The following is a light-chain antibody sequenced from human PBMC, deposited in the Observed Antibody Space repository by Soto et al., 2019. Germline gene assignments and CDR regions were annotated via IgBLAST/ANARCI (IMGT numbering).Light chain of an antibody. CDR2: SNH. CDR3: AAWDDSLNGPV. J-gene: IGLJ2*01. Sequence: QSVLTQPPSASGTPGQRVTISCSGSSSNIGTYTVDWYQQVPGTAPKLLIYSNHQRPSGVPDRFSGSRSGTSASLAISGRQSEDEADYYCAAWDDSLNGPVFGGGTKLTVL. CDR1: SSNIGTYT. V-gene: IGLV1-44*01.